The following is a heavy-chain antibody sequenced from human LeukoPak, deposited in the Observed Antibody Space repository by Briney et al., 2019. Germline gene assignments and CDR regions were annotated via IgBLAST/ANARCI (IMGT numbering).Heavy chain of an antibody. CDR3: ARHSSGYLSYFDY. J-gene: IGHJ4*02. CDR1: GGSISSYY. V-gene: IGHV4-59*08. Sequence: PSETLSLTCSVSGGSISSYYWSWIRQPPGKGLEWIGYLYYSGSTNSNPSLKSRVTMSVDTSKNQFSLKVSSVTAADTAVYYCARHSSGYLSYFDYWGQGTLVPVSS. CDR2: LYYSGST. D-gene: IGHD3-22*01.